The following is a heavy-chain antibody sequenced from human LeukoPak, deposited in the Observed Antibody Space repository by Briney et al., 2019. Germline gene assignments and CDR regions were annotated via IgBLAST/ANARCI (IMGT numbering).Heavy chain of an antibody. J-gene: IGHJ4*02. CDR2: IRYDGSNK. D-gene: IGHD2-15*01. V-gene: IGHV3-30*02. CDR3: AKAGGSGGSCYSLGGY. Sequence: GGSLRLSCAASGFTFSSYGMHWVRQAPGKGLEWVAFIRYDGSNKYYEDSVKGRFTISRDNSKNTLYLQMNSLRAEDTAVYYCAKAGGSGGSCYSLGGYWGQGTLVTVSS. CDR1: GFTFSSYG.